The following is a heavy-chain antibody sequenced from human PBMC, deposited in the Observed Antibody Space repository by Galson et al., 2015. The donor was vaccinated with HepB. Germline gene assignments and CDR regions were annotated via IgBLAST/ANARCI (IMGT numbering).Heavy chain of an antibody. V-gene: IGHV1-24*01. CDR3: ATDPYSSSSKGFDP. CDR2: FDPEDGET. D-gene: IGHD6-6*01. CDR1: GYTLTELS. Sequence: SVKVSCKVSGYTLTELSMHWVRQAPGKGLEWMGGFDPEDGETIYAQKFQGRVTMTEDTSTDTAYMELSSLRSEDTAVYYCATDPYSSSSKGFDPWGQGTLVTVSS. J-gene: IGHJ5*02.